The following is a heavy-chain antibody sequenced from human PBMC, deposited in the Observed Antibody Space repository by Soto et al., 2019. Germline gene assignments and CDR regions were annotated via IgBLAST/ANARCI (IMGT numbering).Heavy chain of an antibody. V-gene: IGHV1-69*13. Sequence: SVKVSCKASGGTFSNYAISWVRQAPGQGLEWMGGIILPFGTANYAQKFQGRVTITADESMTTAYMELSGLRSEDTAVYYCARGPDYAGYFAYWGQGTLVTVSS. D-gene: IGHD4-17*01. CDR1: GGTFSNYA. CDR2: IILPFGTA. J-gene: IGHJ4*02. CDR3: ARGPDYAGYFAY.